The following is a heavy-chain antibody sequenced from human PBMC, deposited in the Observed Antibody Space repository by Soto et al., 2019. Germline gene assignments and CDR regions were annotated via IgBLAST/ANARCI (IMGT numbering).Heavy chain of an antibody. CDR3: ARYPSIAVASMDV. CDR1: GGSFSGYY. D-gene: IGHD6-19*01. V-gene: IGHV4-34*01. CDR2: INHSGST. Sequence: PSETLSLTCAVYGGSFSGYYWSWIRQPPGKGLERIGEINHSGSTNYNPSLKSRVTISVDTSKNQFSLKLSSVTAADTAVYYCARYPSIAVASMDVWGKGTTVTVSS. J-gene: IGHJ6*04.